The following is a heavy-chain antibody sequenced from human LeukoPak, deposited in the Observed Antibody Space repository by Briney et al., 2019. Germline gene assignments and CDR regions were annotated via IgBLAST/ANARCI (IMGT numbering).Heavy chain of an antibody. CDR1: GFTFSSYA. CDR3: AKMPVSYSSGWSTFDY. Sequence: GGSLRLSCAASGFTFSSYAMSWVRQTPGKGLEWASGISDSGGSTHYADSVKGRFTISRDNSKNTLYLQMNSLRAEDTAIYYCAKMPVSYSSGWSTFDYWGQGTLVTVSS. V-gene: IGHV3-23*01. J-gene: IGHJ4*02. D-gene: IGHD6-19*01. CDR2: ISDSGGST.